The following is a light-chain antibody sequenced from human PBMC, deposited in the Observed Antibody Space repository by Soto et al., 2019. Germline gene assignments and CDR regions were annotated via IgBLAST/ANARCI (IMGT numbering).Light chain of an antibody. V-gene: IGKV3-15*01. CDR3: QQYNDWPLT. CDR1: QSVRSN. Sequence: EIVMTQSPVTLSVSPGERASLSCRASQSVRSNLAWYQQNPGQAPSLLIYGAFTRATVIPTRFSGTGSGTEFTLTISSRQSEDFALYYCQQYNDWPLTFGQGTKVE. J-gene: IGKJ1*01. CDR2: GAF.